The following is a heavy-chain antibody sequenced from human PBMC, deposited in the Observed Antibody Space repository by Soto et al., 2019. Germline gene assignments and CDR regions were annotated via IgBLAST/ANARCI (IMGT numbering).Heavy chain of an antibody. J-gene: IGHJ4*02. V-gene: IGHV1-3*01. CDR2: INAGNGNT. Sequence: GASVKVSCKASGYTFTSYAMHWVRQAPGQRLEWMGWINAGNGNTKYSQKFQGRVTITRDTSTSTVYMELSSLRSEDTAVYYCARTIIVGATFPPDYWGQGTLVTVSS. D-gene: IGHD1-26*01. CDR1: GYTFTSYA. CDR3: ARTIIVGATFPPDY.